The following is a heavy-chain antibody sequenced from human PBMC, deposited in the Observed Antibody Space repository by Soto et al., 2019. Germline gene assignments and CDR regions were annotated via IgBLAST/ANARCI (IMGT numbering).Heavy chain of an antibody. V-gene: IGHV5-10-1*01. CDR1: GYSFTSYW. CDR3: ARGAEVATITGYYYGMDV. Sequence: GESLKISCKGSGYSFTSYWISWVRQMPGKGLEWMGRIDPSDSYTNYSPAFQGHVTISADKSISTAYLQRSSLKASDTAMYYCARGAEVATITGYYYGMDVWGQGTTVTVSS. J-gene: IGHJ6*02. D-gene: IGHD5-12*01. CDR2: IDPSDSYT.